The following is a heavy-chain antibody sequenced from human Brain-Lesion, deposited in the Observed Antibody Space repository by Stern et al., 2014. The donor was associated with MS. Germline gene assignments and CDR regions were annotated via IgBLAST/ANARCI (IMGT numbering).Heavy chain of an antibody. CDR1: GFSVSTNF. Sequence: VQLVEPGGGLIHPGGSLRLSWAASGFSVSTNFMSWVRQAPGKGLELVALMYSLGGKNYADSVKGRFTISRDSSKNTLYLQMSDLRAEDTAVYYCARKTDTAVGGDYWGPGTLVTVSS. V-gene: IGHV3-53*01. CDR2: MYSLGGK. CDR3: ARKTDTAVGGDY. J-gene: IGHJ4*02. D-gene: IGHD5-18*01.